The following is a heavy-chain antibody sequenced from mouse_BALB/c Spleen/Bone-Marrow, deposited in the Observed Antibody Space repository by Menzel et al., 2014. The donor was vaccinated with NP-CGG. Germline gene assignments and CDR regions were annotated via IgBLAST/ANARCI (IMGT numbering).Heavy chain of an antibody. CDR1: GYTFTSYW. D-gene: IGHD2-14*01. Sequence: DLVKPGASVKLSCKASGYTFTSYWINWIKQRPGQGLGWIGRIAPGSGSTYYNEMFKGKATLTVDTSSSTAYILLSSLSSEDSAVYFCAYYRYNVNYWGLGTTLTVSS. CDR3: AYYRYNVNY. CDR2: IAPGSGST. J-gene: IGHJ2*01. V-gene: IGHV1S41*01.